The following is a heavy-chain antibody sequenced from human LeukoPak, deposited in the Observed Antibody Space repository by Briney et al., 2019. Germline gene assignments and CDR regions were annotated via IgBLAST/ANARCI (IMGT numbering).Heavy chain of an antibody. Sequence: SETLSLTCTVSGGSISSYYWSWIQQPPGKGLEWIGYIYYSGSTNYNPSLKSRVTISVDTSKNQFSLKLSSVTAADTAVYYCARDENGYVWGSFRAWGQGTLVTVSS. V-gene: IGHV4-59*01. CDR1: GGSISSYY. D-gene: IGHD3-16*02. J-gene: IGHJ5*02. CDR3: ARDENGYVWGSFRA. CDR2: IYYSGST.